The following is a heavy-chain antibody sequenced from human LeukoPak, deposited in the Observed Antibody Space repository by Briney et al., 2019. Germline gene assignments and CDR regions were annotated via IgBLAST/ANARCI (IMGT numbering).Heavy chain of an antibody. CDR3: ATGIAVTGLTFCVY. CDR1: GYTFTGYY. CDR2: INPNSGDT. D-gene: IGHD6-19*01. V-gene: IGHV1-2*02. J-gene: IGHJ4*02. Sequence: ASVRVSCKASGYTFTGYYLHWVRQAPGQGLEWMGWINPNSGDTNYAQKFQGRVTLTRDTSISTAYMELSKLRSDDTAVYYCATGIAVTGLTFCVYWGKGAWVTGSS.